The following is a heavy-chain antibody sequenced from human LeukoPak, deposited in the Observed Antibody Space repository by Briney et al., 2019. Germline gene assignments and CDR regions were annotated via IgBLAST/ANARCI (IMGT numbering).Heavy chain of an antibody. D-gene: IGHD5-18*01. Sequence: ASVKVSCKASGYTFTSYAMHRVRQAPGQRREWMGWINAGNGNTKYSQKFQGRVTITRDTSASTAYMELSSLRSEDTAVYYRARPRYSYGYYFDYWGQGTLVTVSS. CDR3: ARPRYSYGYYFDY. CDR2: INAGNGNT. V-gene: IGHV1-3*01. CDR1: GYTFTSYA. J-gene: IGHJ4*02.